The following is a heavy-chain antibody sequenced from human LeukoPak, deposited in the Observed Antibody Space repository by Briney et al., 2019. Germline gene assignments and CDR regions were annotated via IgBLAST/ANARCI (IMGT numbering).Heavy chain of an antibody. D-gene: IGHD5-18*01. V-gene: IGHV3-30*02. Sequence: GGSLRLSCAASGFTFSSYGMHWVRQTPGKGLEWVAVIWYDGSNKYYADSVKGRFTISRDNSKNTLYLQMNSLRAEDTAVYYCAKMRSGYSGGGYFDYWGQGTLVTVSS. CDR1: GFTFSSYG. CDR2: IWYDGSNK. CDR3: AKMRSGYSGGGYFDY. J-gene: IGHJ4*02.